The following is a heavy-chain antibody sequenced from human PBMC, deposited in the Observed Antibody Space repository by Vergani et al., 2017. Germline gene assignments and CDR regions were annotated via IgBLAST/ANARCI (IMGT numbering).Heavy chain of an antibody. J-gene: IGHJ4*02. D-gene: IGHD5-24*01. CDR3: GRGSDNYN. V-gene: IGHV3-23*01. CDR1: GFTFSSHA. CDR2: IKNTGDST. Sequence: EVQLLQSEGAVVQPGGSLRLSCVASGFTFSSHAMSWVRQGPGQGLEWVSSIKNTGDSTHYADSVKGRFTIARDNSKNTLYLQMNILRVEDTAVYYCGRGSDNYNWGQGTLVTVSS.